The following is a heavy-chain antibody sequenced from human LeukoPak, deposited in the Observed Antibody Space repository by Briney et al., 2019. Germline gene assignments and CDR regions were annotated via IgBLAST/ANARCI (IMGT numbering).Heavy chain of an antibody. CDR2: IYHSGST. CDR1: GYSISSGYY. J-gene: IGHJ4*02. V-gene: IGHV4-38-2*02. Sequence: SETLSLTCAVSGYSISSGYYWGWIRQPPGKGLEWIGSIYHSGSTYYNPSLKSRVTISVDTSKNQFSLKLSSVTAADTAVYYCARELYYYGSGSHFDYWGQGTLVTVSS. D-gene: IGHD3-10*01. CDR3: ARELYYYGSGSHFDY.